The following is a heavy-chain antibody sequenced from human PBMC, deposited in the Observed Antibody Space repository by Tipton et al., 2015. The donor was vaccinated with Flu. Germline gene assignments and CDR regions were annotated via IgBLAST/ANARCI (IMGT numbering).Heavy chain of an antibody. CDR2: IFHTGNT. J-gene: IGHJ4*02. Sequence: TLSLTCSVSGYSIRSAYYWGWVRRPPGKGLEWIGNIFHTGNTYYNPSLKSRVTISVDTSKNQFSLKLSSVTAADTAVYYCARCAGGSGSYYPKYYFDYWGQGTLVTVSS. V-gene: IGHV4-38-2*01. CDR1: GYSIRSAYY. D-gene: IGHD3-10*01. CDR3: ARCAGGSGSYYPKYYFDY.